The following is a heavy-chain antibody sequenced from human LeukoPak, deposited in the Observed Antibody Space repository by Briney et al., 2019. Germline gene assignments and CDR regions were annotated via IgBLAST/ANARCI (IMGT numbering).Heavy chain of an antibody. CDR1: GGSFSGSY. J-gene: IGHJ5*02. CDR2: INHSGST. CDR3: VREVYRKGYGDYGGFDP. V-gene: IGHV4-34*01. D-gene: IGHD4-17*01. Sequence: NPTETLSLTCAVYGGSFSGSYWSWISQPPGKRLEWIGEINHSGSTNYDSSLESRVTISVDTSKNQFSLKLSSVTVADTAVYYCVREVYRKGYGDYGGFDPWGQGTLVTVSS.